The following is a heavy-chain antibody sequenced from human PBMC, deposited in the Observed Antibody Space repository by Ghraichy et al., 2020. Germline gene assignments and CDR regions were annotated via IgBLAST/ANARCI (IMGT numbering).Heavy chain of an antibody. CDR1: GFTFSSYA. J-gene: IGHJ6*02. V-gene: IGHV3-64*01. Sequence: GESLRLSCAASGFTFSSYAMHWVRQAPGKGLEYVSAISSNGGSTYYANSVKGRFTISRDNSKNTLYLQMGSLRAEDMAVYYCARGCSGGSCYVDYYYGMDVWGQVTTVTVSS. CDR3: ARGCSGGSCYVDYYYGMDV. CDR2: ISSNGGST. D-gene: IGHD2-15*01.